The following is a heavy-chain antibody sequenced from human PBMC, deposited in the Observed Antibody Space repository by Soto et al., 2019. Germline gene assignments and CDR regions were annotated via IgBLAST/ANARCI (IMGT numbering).Heavy chain of an antibody. V-gene: IGHV3-15*07. CDR2: IKSKTDGGTT. CDR1: GFTFSNAW. Sequence: PGGSLRLSCAASGFTFSNAWINWVRQAPGKGLEWVGRIKSKTDGGTTDYAEPVKGRFAISRDDSNNMVYLQMNSLKFDDTAVYYCTTDSYSTIIIVRFDYWGHGTLVTVSS. D-gene: IGHD3-22*01. CDR3: TTDSYSTIIIVRFDY. J-gene: IGHJ4*01.